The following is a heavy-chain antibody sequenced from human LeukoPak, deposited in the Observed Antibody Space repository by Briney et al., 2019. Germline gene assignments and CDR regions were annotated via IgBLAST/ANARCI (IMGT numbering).Heavy chain of an antibody. J-gene: IGHJ4*02. CDR1: GYSFTSYW. Sequence: GESLKISCKGSGYSFTSYWIGWVRQMPGKGLEWVGIIYPGDSDTRYSPSFQGQVTVSADKSISTAYLQWSSLKASDTAMYYCARAIRGYQPLLPFDYWGQGTLVTVSS. CDR3: ARAIRGYQPLLPFDY. CDR2: IYPGDSDT. V-gene: IGHV5-51*01. D-gene: IGHD2-2*01.